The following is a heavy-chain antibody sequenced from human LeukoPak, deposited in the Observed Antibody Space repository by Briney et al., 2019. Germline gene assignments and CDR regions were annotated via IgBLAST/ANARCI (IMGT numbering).Heavy chain of an antibody. D-gene: IGHD6-19*01. CDR3: AKDEQQWLVPSFDY. CDR1: GFTFSSYS. J-gene: IGHJ4*02. CDR2: ISSSSSYI. Sequence: PGGSLRLSCAASGFTFSSYSMNWVRQAPGKGLEWVSSISSSSSYIYYADSVKGRFTISRDNSKNTLYLQMNSLRAEDTAVYYCAKDEQQWLVPSFDYWGQGTLVTVSS. V-gene: IGHV3-21*01.